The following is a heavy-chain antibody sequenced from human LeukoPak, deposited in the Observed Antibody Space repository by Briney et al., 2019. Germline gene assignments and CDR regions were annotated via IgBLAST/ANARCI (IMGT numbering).Heavy chain of an antibody. CDR1: GGSFSGYY. V-gene: IGHV4-34*09. Sequence: PSETLSLTCAVYGGSFSGYYWSWIRQPPGKGLEWIGEINHSGSTNYNPSLKSRLTISVDTSKNQFSLNLSSVTAADTAVHYCARLRVVGATTFFSYFDSWGQGTLVTVSS. CDR2: INHSGST. J-gene: IGHJ4*02. D-gene: IGHD1-26*01. CDR3: ARLRVVGATTFFSYFDS.